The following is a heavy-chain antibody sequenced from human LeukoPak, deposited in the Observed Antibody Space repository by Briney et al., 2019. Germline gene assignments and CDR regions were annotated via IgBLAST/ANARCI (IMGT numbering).Heavy chain of an antibody. CDR1: GFTFSSYS. V-gene: IGHV3-21*01. D-gene: IGHD3-22*01. J-gene: IGHJ4*02. CDR3: VLGYYDSSGYYW. Sequence: GGSLRLSCAASGFTFSSYSMNWVRHAPGKGLEWVSSISSSSSYIYYADSVKGRFTISRDNAKNSLYLQMNSLRAEDTAVYYCVLGYYDSSGYYWWGQGTLVTVSS. CDR2: ISSSSSYI.